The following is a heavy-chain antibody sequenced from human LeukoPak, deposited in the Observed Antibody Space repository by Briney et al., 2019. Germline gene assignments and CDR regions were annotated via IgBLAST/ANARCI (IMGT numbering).Heavy chain of an antibody. CDR3: ARGTVDYCSGGSCYLYYFDC. V-gene: IGHV4-34*01. J-gene: IGHJ4*02. CDR2: INHGGST. D-gene: IGHD2-15*01. CDR1: GGSFSGYY. Sequence: SETLSLTCAVYGGSFSGYYWSWIRQPPGKGLEWIGEINHGGSTNYNPSLKSRVTILVDTSKNQFSLNLSSVTAADTAVYYCARGTVDYCSGGSCYLYYFDCWGQGNLVTVSS.